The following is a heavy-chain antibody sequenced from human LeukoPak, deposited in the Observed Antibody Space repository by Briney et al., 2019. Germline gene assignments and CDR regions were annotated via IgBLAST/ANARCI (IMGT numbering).Heavy chain of an antibody. CDR3: TTGGYDLAGGPDYFDS. J-gene: IGHJ4*02. CDR1: GFTFCNAW. CDR2: IKSKTDGGTT. V-gene: IGHV3-15*01. D-gene: IGHD3-3*01. Sequence: GGSLRLSCAASGFTFCNAWMSWVREAPGEGVEWGGRIKSKTDGGTTDYAAPVKGRFPISRDDSKNTPYLQMTSLKTEATAVYHCTTGGYDLAGGPDYFDSSGPGTPVTVSP.